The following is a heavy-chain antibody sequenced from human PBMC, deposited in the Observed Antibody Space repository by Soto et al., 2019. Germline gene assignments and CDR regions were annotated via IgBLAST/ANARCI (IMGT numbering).Heavy chain of an antibody. Sequence: QVQLVQSGAEVKKPGASVKVSCKASGYTFTSYDINWVRQATGQGLEWMGWMNPNSGNTGYAQKFQGRVTMTRNTSISTGYMTLRSLRSEDTAVYYCPRVREYCISTSCYSVWFYPWGQGTLATVSS. CDR2: MNPNSGNT. J-gene: IGHJ5*02. V-gene: IGHV1-8*01. CDR3: PRVREYCISTSCYSVWFYP. CDR1: GYTFTSYD. D-gene: IGHD2-2*01.